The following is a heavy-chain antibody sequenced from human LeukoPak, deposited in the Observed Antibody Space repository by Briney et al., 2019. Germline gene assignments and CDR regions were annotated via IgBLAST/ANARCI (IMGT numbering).Heavy chain of an antibody. D-gene: IGHD3-22*01. Sequence: SETLSLTCAVYGGSFSGYYWSWIRQPPGKGLEWIGEINHSGSTNYNPSLKSRVTISVDTSKNQFSLKLSSVTAADTAVYYCARNLAPRYYYDSSGYYPAFDIWGQGTMVTVSS. J-gene: IGHJ3*02. CDR3: ARNLAPRYYYDSSGYYPAFDI. V-gene: IGHV4-34*01. CDR2: INHSGST. CDR1: GGSFSGYY.